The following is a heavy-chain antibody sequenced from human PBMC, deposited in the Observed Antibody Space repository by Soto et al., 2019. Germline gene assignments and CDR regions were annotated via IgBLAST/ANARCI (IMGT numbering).Heavy chain of an antibody. Sequence: QVQLQESGPGLVKPSETLSLTCTVSGGSVSSGSYYWSWMRQPPGKGLEWLGYIKYSGSTNYNPSLKSRVTISVDTSKNQFSLKLSSVTAADTAVYYCAIDQEAARPGWYIDLWGRGTLVTVSS. D-gene: IGHD6-6*01. CDR3: AIDQEAARPGWYIDL. CDR1: GGSVSSGSYY. CDR2: IKYSGST. V-gene: IGHV4-61*01. J-gene: IGHJ2*01.